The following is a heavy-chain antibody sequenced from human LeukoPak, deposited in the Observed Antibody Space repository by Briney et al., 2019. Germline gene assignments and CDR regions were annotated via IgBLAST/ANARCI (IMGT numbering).Heavy chain of an antibody. CDR2: FDPRGGET. V-gene: IGHV1-24*01. D-gene: IGHD2-2*02. CDR1: GHTLSEVS. CDR3: ATSDRQFCSPSSCYMPFDF. J-gene: IGHJ4*02. Sequence: AASVKVSCKVSGHTLSEVSMRWVRQAPGQGLEWVGGFDPRGGETVLAQKFQGRVTLTEDTSADTSSIELRSLRSEDTAVYYCATSDRQFCSPSSCYMPFDFWGLETLVTVSS.